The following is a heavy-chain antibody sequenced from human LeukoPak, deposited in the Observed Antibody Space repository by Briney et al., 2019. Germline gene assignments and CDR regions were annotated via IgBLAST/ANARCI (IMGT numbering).Heavy chain of an antibody. Sequence: GGSLRLSCAASGFTFSSYSMNWVRQAPGKGLEWVSSISSSSSYIYYADSVKGRFTISRDNAKNSLYLQMNSLRAEDTAVYYCASLPRGLNGGYMDVWGKGTTVTVSS. J-gene: IGHJ6*03. V-gene: IGHV3-21*01. CDR1: GFTFSSYS. D-gene: IGHD4-23*01. CDR2: ISSSSSYI. CDR3: ASLPRGLNGGYMDV.